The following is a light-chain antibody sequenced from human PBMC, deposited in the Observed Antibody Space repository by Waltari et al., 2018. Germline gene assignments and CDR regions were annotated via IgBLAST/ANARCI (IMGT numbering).Light chain of an antibody. J-gene: IGKJ4*01. CDR2: EAS. V-gene: IGKV3-11*01. Sequence: EVVLTQSPATLSLSPGERATLSCRASQSVETFIAWYQQKPGQAPRLLIYEASNRASGIPVSVSGSGSGTDFTLTISSLEPEDFAIYSCQQRSSWPLTFGGGTKVEIK. CDR3: QQRSSWPLT. CDR1: QSVETF.